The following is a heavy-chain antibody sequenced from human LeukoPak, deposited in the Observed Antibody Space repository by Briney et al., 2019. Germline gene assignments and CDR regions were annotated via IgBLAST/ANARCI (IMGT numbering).Heavy chain of an antibody. CDR2: ISWSSGSI. V-gene: IGHV3-9*01. D-gene: IGHD1-26*01. J-gene: IGHJ6*02. CDR3: ARASPHIVGGAYYCYGMDV. CDR1: GFTFDDYA. Sequence: GRSLRLSCAASGFTFDDYAMHWVRQAPGKGLEWVSGISWSSGSIGYADSVKGRFTISRDNAKNSLYLQMNSLRAEDTALYYCARASPHIVGGAYYCYGMDVWGQGTTVTVSS.